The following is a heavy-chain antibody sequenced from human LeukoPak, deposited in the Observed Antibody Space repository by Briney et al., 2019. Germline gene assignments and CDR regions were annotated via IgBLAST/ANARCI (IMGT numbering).Heavy chain of an antibody. V-gene: IGHV3-30*02. D-gene: IGHD6-19*01. J-gene: IGHJ4*02. CDR3: ATSVTGYSSRSYY. CDR1: GFTFNSYD. CDR2: IRYDGSDK. Sequence: GGSLRLSCAASGFTFNSYDMQWVRQSPGKGLEWVTFIRYDGSDKYYVDSVEGRFTISRDNSKNTLYLQMNSLRAEDTAVYYCATSVTGYSSRSYYWGQGTLVTVSP.